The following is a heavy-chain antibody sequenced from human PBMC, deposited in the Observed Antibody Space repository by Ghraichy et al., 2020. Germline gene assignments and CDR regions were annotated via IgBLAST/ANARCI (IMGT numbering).Heavy chain of an antibody. V-gene: IGHV3-74*01. J-gene: IGHJ6*02. CDR2: INSDGSST. D-gene: IGHD2-15*01. CDR1: GFTFSSYW. CDR3: TLGYCSGGSCPNYYGMDV. Sequence: GGSLRLSCAASGFTFSSYWMHWVRQAPGKGRVWVSRINSDGSSTSYADSVKGRFTISRDNAKNTLYLQMNSLRAEDTAVYYCTLGYCSGGSCPNYYGMDVWGQGTTVTASS.